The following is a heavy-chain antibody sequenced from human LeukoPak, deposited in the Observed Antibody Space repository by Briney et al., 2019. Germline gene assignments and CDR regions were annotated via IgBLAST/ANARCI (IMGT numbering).Heavy chain of an antibody. CDR1: GFTFSGHW. Sequence: GGSLRLSCAVSGFTFSGHWMFWVRQAPGKGLEWVSSDGSSTGYTDSVKGRFTVSRDNAKNTLYLQMNSLRAEDTAVYYCAKIDTVAAAGTCYWGQGTLVTVSS. CDR3: AKIDTVAAAGTCY. J-gene: IGHJ4*02. D-gene: IGHD6-13*01. CDR2: DGSST. V-gene: IGHV3-74*01.